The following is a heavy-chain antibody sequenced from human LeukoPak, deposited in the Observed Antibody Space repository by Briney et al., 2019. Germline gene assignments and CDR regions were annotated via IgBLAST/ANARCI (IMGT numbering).Heavy chain of an antibody. Sequence: SETLSLTCAVSGGSISSYYWSWIRQPPGKRLEWIWHIYRSGSTNYNPSLKSRVTISVDTSKNQFSLKLSSVTAAGTAVYYCARADPGTVTFYYYYYMDVWGKGTTVTVSS. CDR2: IYRSGST. CDR3: ARADPGTVTFYYYYYMDV. CDR1: GGSISSYY. D-gene: IGHD4-17*01. J-gene: IGHJ6*03. V-gene: IGHV4-4*08.